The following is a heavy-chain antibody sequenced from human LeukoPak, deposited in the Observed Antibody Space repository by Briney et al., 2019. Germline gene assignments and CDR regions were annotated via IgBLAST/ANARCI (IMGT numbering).Heavy chain of an antibody. V-gene: IGHV1-18*01. Sequence: ASVKVSCKASGYTFTSYGISWVRQAPGQGLEWMGWISAYNGNTNYAQKLQGRVTMTTDTSTSTAYMELRSLGSDDTAVYYCAREGYCSGGSCREYFDYWGQGTLVTVSS. D-gene: IGHD2-15*01. J-gene: IGHJ4*02. CDR3: AREGYCSGGSCREYFDY. CDR2: ISAYNGNT. CDR1: GYTFTSYG.